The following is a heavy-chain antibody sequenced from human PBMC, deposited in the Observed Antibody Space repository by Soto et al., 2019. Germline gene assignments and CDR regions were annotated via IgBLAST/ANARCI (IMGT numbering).Heavy chain of an antibody. CDR1: GYTLTELS. CDR3: AMGIAAAGTLRMDV. CDR2: FNAEDGKT. J-gene: IGHJ6*02. V-gene: IGHV1-24*01. Sequence: ASVKVSCKVSGYTLTELSMHWVRQAPGKGLEWMGGFNAEDGKTIYAQKLQGRVTMTTDTSTSTAYMELRSLRSDDTAVYYCAMGIAAAGTLRMDVWGQGTTVTAP. D-gene: IGHD6-13*01.